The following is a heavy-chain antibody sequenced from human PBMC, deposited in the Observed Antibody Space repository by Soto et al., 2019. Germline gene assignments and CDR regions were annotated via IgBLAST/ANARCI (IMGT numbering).Heavy chain of an antibody. CDR2: IYSGGST. CDR3: ARDVPEMVNYYYYYYMDV. V-gene: IGHV3-66*01. CDR1: GFTVSSNY. D-gene: IGHD5-18*01. Sequence: GGSLRLSCASSGFTVSSNYMIWVRQAPGKGLEWVSVIYSGGSTYYADSVKGRFTISRDNSKNTLYLQMNSLRAEDTAVYYCARDVPEMVNYYYYYYMDVWGKGTTVTVSS. J-gene: IGHJ6*03.